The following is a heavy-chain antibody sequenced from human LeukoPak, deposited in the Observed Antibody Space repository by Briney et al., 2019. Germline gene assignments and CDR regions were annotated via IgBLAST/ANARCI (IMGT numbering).Heavy chain of an antibody. D-gene: IGHD6-19*01. V-gene: IGHV1-69*06. CDR1: GDTFSNNA. CDR2: IIPMYDTP. Sequence: ASVKVSCKASGDTFSNNAITWVRQAPGQGLVWLGGIIPMYDTPHYAQKFQGRVTITADKSTRTAFMELTNLRSDDTAVYYCGSGAHVAGSDYWGQGTLVTVSS. J-gene: IGHJ4*02. CDR3: GSGAHVAGSDY.